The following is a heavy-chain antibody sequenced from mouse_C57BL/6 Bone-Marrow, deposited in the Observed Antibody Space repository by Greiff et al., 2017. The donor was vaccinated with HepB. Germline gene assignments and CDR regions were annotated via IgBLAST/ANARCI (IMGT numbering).Heavy chain of an antibody. D-gene: IGHD2-13*01. CDR2: INPSSGYT. CDR1: GYTSTSYT. CDR3: ARGLRFAY. J-gene: IGHJ3*01. Sequence: VQLQQSGAELARPGASVKMSCKASGYTSTSYTMHWVKQRPGQGLEWIGYINPSSGYTKYNQKFKDKATLTADKSSSTAYMQLSSLTSEDSAVYYCARGLRFAYWGQGTLVTVSA. V-gene: IGHV1-4*01.